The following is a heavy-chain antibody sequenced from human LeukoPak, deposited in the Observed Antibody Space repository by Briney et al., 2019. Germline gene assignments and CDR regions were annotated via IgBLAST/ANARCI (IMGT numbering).Heavy chain of an antibody. CDR2: ISSSSSYI. CDR3: ARDAGGYAALDY. J-gene: IGHJ4*02. Sequence: GGSLRLSCAASGFTFSSYSMNWVRQAPGKGLEWVSSISSSSSYIYYADSVKGRFTISRDNAKNSLYLQMNSLRAEDTAVYYCARDAGGYAALDYWGQGTLVTVAS. D-gene: IGHD5-12*01. CDR1: GFTFSSYS. V-gene: IGHV3-21*01.